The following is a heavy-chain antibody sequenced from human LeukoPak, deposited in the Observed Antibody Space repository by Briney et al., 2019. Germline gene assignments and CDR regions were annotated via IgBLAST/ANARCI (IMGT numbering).Heavy chain of an antibody. D-gene: IGHD3-22*01. CDR1: GYTFTSYD. V-gene: IGHV1-8*01. CDR3: ARGLFSLYYYDSSGYSDFDY. J-gene: IGHJ4*02. CDR2: MNPNSGNT. Sequence: GASVKVSCKASGYTFTSYDINWVRLATGQGPEWMGWMNPNSGNTGYAQKFQGRVTMTRNTSISTAYMELSSLRSEDTAVYYCARGLFSLYYYDSSGYSDFDYWGQGTLFTVSS.